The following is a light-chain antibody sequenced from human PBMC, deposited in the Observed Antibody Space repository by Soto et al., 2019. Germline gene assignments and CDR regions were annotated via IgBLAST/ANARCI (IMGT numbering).Light chain of an antibody. CDR3: QQYNNWPRRT. J-gene: IGKJ2*01. V-gene: IGKV3-15*01. Sequence: EIVMTQSPATLSVCPGERATLSCRASQSVSSNLAWYQQKPGQAPRLLIYGASTRATGIPARFSGSGSGTEFTLTISSLQSEDFAVYYCQQYNNWPRRTFGQGTKLEIK. CDR2: GAS. CDR1: QSVSSN.